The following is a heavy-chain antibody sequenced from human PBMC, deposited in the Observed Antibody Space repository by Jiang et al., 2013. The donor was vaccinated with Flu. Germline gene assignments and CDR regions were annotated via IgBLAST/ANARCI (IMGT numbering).Heavy chain of an antibody. Sequence: RQPPGKGLEWIGSIYYSGSTYYNPSLKSRVTISVDTSKNQFSLKLSSVTAADTAVYYCARQTTDQYCSGGSCYISHNWFDPWGQGTLVTVSS. V-gene: IGHV4-39*01. CDR2: IYYSGST. J-gene: IGHJ5*02. CDR3: ARQTTDQYCSGGSCYISHNWFDP. D-gene: IGHD2-15*01.